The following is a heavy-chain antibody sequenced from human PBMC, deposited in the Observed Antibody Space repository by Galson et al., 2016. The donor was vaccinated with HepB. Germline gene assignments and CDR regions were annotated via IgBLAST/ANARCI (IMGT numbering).Heavy chain of an antibody. Sequence: LSLTCSVSGATISNGGYYWSWIRQHPGKGLEWIGYIYYSGNTYYNPSLESRVLISVDTSKNHVSLKLSSVTAADTAVYYCARTDDLFYGTDVWGQGTTVSVSS. J-gene: IGHJ6*02. D-gene: IGHD2-21*01. CDR1: GATISNGGYY. CDR2: IYYSGNT. V-gene: IGHV4-31*03. CDR3: ARTDDLFYGTDV.